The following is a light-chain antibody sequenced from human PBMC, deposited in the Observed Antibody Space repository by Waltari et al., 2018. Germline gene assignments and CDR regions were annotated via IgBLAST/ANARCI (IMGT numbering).Light chain of an antibody. Sequence: QSALTQPHSASGSPGQPVTIPCTGTSSAVGSYKHFSWYQQHPGKAPKLMIYEVSKRPSGVPDRFSGSKSGNTASLTVSGLQAEDEADYYCSSYVGNNNLIFGGGTKLTVL. J-gene: IGLJ2*01. CDR3: SSYVGNNNLI. CDR2: EVS. CDR1: SSAVGSYKH. V-gene: IGLV2-8*01.